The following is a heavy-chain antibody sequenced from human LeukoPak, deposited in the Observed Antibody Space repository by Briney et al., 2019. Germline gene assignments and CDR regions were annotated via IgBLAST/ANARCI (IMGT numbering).Heavy chain of an antibody. CDR2: LYVGGAS. V-gene: IGHV3-53*01. Sequence: GGSLRLSCAASGFNVSRNYMSWVRQAPGKGLEWVSVLYVGGASYAPDSVKGRFSISRATSKNTLFLRMHSLSADATALYFHAXXXEDTXLXXXDIXGQGIMVTVSS. CDR1: GFNVSRNY. D-gene: IGHD3-3*01. J-gene: IGHJ3*02. CDR3: AXXXEDTXLXXXDI.